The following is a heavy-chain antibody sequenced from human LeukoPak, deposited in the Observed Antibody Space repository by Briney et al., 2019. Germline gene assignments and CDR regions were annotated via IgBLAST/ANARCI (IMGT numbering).Heavy chain of an antibody. CDR1: GFTFNNAW. Sequence: GGSLRLSCAASGFTFNNAWMTWVRQAPGKGLEWVGRIKSGTSGGTTDYAAPVKGRFTISRDDSKNTLFLQMNSLKTEDTAVYYCTTAPSALDYWGQGTLVTVSS. CDR2: IKSGTSGGTT. J-gene: IGHJ4*02. V-gene: IGHV3-15*01. CDR3: TTAPSALDY.